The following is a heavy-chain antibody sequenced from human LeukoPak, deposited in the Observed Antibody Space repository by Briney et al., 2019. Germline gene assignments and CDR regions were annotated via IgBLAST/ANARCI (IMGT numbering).Heavy chain of an antibody. D-gene: IGHD1-1*01. Sequence: ASVTVSCKPSGYMVSDYYMHWVRQAPGQGLEWMGWLRGDTGDTDSPQKFKGRVTMTRDTATNTAYMQLSRLTYDDTAIYFCARVRYNACDYWGQGTLVTVSS. CDR1: GYMVSDYY. V-gene: IGHV1-2*02. CDR3: ARVRYNACDY. J-gene: IGHJ4*02. CDR2: LRGDTGDT.